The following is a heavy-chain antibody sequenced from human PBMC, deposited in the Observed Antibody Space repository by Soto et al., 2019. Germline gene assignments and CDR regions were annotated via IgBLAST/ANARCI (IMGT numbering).Heavy chain of an antibody. Sequence: QVQLVQSGAEVKKPGSSVKVSCKASGGTFSSYAISWVRQAPGQGLEWMGGIIPIFGTANYAQKFQGRVTITADESTSSAYMELSSLRSEDTAVYYCARAYPSSWLQKDYYYYGMDVWGQGTTVTVSS. CDR3: ARAYPSSWLQKDYYYYGMDV. V-gene: IGHV1-69*01. CDR2: IIPIFGTA. J-gene: IGHJ6*02. CDR1: GGTFSSYA. D-gene: IGHD2-2*01.